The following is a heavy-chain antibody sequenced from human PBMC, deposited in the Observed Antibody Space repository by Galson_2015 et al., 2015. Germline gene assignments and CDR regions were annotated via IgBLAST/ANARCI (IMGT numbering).Heavy chain of an antibody. CDR3: GRRNGSRGCPYFDY. CDR1: GFTFSSYG. V-gene: IGHV3-23*01. D-gene: IGHD5-12*01. Sequence: SLRLSCAASGFTFSSYGMSWVRQAPGKGLEWVSLISGTGEITFHADSVKGRFTISRDNSKNTLYLQMNRLRAEDTAVYYCGRRNGSRGCPYFDYWGQGTLVTVSS. J-gene: IGHJ4*02. CDR2: ISGTGEIT.